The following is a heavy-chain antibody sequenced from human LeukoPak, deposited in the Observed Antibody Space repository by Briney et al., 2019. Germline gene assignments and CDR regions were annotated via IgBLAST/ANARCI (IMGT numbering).Heavy chain of an antibody. V-gene: IGHV1-46*01. J-gene: IGHJ5*02. CDR3: ARDTRYCSSSICYSNNWFDP. CDR1: GYTFTSYY. D-gene: IGHD2-2*01. Sequence: ASVKVSCKASGYTFTSYYMHWVRRAPGQGLEWMGIINPSDGSTLYAQKFQGRVIMTRDLSTSTVYMELSSLRSEDTAVYYCARDTRYCSSSICYSNNWFDPWGQGTLVTVSS. CDR2: INPSDGST.